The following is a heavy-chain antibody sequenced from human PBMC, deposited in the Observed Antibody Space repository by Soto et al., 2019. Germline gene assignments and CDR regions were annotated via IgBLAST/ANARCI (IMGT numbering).Heavy chain of an antibody. V-gene: IGHV3-23*01. CDR3: AKGRSYYYYYGVDV. Sequence: GGSLRLSCAASGFTFNSYAMNWVRQAPGKGLEWVSSISGGGGGTYYADSVKGRLTISRDNSKNTLYLQMNSLRAEDTALYYCAKGRSYYYYYGVDVWGQGTTVTVSS. CDR2: ISGGGGGT. J-gene: IGHJ6*02. CDR1: GFTFNSYA.